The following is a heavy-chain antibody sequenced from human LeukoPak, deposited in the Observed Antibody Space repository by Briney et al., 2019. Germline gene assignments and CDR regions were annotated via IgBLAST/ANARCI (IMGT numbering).Heavy chain of an antibody. CDR1: GYTLTELS. Sequence: ASVKVSCKVSGYTLTELSMHWVRQAPGKGLEWMGGVDPEDGETIYAQKFQGRVTMTEDTSTDTAYMELSSPRSEDTAVYYCATDLGYSSSIVVPGMDVWGQGTTVTVSS. CDR2: VDPEDGET. D-gene: IGHD6-13*01. CDR3: ATDLGYSSSIVVPGMDV. J-gene: IGHJ6*02. V-gene: IGHV1-24*01.